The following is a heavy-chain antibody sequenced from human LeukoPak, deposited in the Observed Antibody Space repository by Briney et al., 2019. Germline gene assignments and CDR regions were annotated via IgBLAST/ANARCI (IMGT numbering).Heavy chain of an antibody. D-gene: IGHD3-9*01. Sequence: TSETLSLTCTVSGGSISSYYWSWIRQPPGKGLEWIGYIYYSGSTNYNPSLKSRVTISVDTSKNQFSLKLSSVTAADTAVYYCARSPMYYDILTGYYTETEFRFDYWGQGTLVTVSS. CDR2: IYYSGST. CDR1: GGSISSYY. J-gene: IGHJ4*02. CDR3: ARSPMYYDILTGYYTETEFRFDY. V-gene: IGHV4-59*12.